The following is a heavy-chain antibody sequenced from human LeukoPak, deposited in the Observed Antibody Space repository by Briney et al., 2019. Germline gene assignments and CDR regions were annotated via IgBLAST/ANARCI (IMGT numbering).Heavy chain of an antibody. CDR2: ISWNSGSI. D-gene: IGHD3-22*01. CDR3: KGYDNKGYYHRAPGY. V-gene: IGHV3-9*01. Sequence: GGSLRLSCAASGFTFDDYAMHWVRQAPGKGLEWVSGISWNSGSIGYADSVKGRFTISRDNAKNSLYLQMNSLRAEDTAVYYCKGYDNKGYYHRAPGYWGQGTLVTVSS. CDR1: GFTFDDYA. J-gene: IGHJ4*02.